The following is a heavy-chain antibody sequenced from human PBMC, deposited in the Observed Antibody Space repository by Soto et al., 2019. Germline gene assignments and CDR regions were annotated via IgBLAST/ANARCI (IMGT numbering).Heavy chain of an antibody. J-gene: IGHJ4*02. D-gene: IGHD3-22*01. CDR3: ARTYYYDSSGYYLAYYFDY. Sequence: SETLSLTCTVSGGSISSYYWSWIRQPPGKGLEWIGYIYYSGSTNYNPSLKSRVTISVDTSKNQFSLKLSSVTAADTAVYYCARTYYYDSSGYYLAYYFDYWGQGTLVTVSS. CDR2: IYYSGST. V-gene: IGHV4-59*08. CDR1: GGSISSYY.